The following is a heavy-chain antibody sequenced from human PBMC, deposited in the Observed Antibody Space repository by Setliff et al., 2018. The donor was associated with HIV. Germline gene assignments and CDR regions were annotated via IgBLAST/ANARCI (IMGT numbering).Heavy chain of an antibody. Sequence: ASVKVSCKASGYTFSSYDINWMRQAPGQGPEWLGWINPNSGGTNYAQRFQGRVTMTRDTSISTASMDLRSLRSDDTAFYYCARGGQNALRYFDWLPEGEYFHHWGQGTLVTVSS. CDR2: INPNSGGT. V-gene: IGHV1-2*02. CDR1: GYTFSSYD. CDR3: ARGGQNALRYFDWLPEGEYFHH. J-gene: IGHJ1*01. D-gene: IGHD3-9*01.